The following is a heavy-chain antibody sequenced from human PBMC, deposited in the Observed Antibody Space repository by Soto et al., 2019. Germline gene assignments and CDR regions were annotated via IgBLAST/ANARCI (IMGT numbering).Heavy chain of an antibody. J-gene: IGHJ5*02. D-gene: IGHD6-13*01. CDR2: INTDNGGA. Sequence: QVQLVQSGAEVKKPGASVKVSCKASGYIFTDYHIHWVRQAPGQGLDFMGWINTDNGGAGSAQQFQGRVTVTRDTSITTVYLELSNLRSDDTAVYFCAKERGSNSLHPSYNWFDTWGQGTLITVSS. CDR3: AKERGSNSLHPSYNWFDT. V-gene: IGHV1-2*02. CDR1: GYIFTDYH.